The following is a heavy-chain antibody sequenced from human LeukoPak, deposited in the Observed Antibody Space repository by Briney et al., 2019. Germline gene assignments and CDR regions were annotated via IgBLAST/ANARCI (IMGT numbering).Heavy chain of an antibody. J-gene: IGHJ6*02. V-gene: IGHV4-4*02. CDR2: VYHNGTP. Sequence: PSGTLSVTCAVSVGSISSGNWWSWVRQSPGKGLEWIGEVYHNGTPNYNPSLKSRVTISADTFKNHFSLKLTSVTAADTAVYYCATAPILRGEAGEQYKYGMDVWGQGTTVIVSS. CDR1: VGSISSGNW. D-gene: IGHD1-1*01. CDR3: ATAPILRGEAGEQYKYGMDV.